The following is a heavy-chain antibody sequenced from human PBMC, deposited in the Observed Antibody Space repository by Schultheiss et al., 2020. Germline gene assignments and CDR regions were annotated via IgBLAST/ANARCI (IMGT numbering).Heavy chain of an antibody. CDR2: IIPIFGTA. CDR1: GGTFSSYA. D-gene: IGHD1-26*01. Sequence: SVKVSCKASGGTFSSYAISWVRQAPGQGLEWMGGIIPIFGTANYAQKFQGRVTITADESTSTAYMELRSLRSDDTAVYYCARDQWRVPIVGATHIDYWGQGTLVTVSS. J-gene: IGHJ4*02. V-gene: IGHV1-69*13. CDR3: ARDQWRVPIVGATHIDY.